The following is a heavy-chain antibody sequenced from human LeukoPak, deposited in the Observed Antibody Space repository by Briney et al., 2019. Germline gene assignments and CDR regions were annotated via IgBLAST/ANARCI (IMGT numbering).Heavy chain of an antibody. V-gene: IGHV3-30*18. D-gene: IGHD2-2*01. CDR3: AKSPIRCSSTSCYEYYYYGMDV. CDR1: GFTFSSYG. Sequence: GGSLRLSRAASGFTFSSYGMHWVRQAPGKGLEWAAVISYDGSNKYYADSVKGRFTISRDDSKNTLYLQMNSLRAEDTAVYYCAKSPIRCSSTSCYEYYYYGMDVWGQGTTVTVSS. J-gene: IGHJ6*02. CDR2: ISYDGSNK.